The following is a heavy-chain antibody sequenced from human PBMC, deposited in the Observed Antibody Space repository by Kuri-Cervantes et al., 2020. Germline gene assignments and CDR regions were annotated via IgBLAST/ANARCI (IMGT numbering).Heavy chain of an antibody. D-gene: IGHD2-2*01. Sequence: LSLTCAASGFTFSSYAMHWVRQAPGKGLEWVAVISYDGSNKYYADSVKGRFTISRDNSKNTLFLQMNGLRTEDTAVYYCARRRPAANPHYFEYWGQGTLVTVSS. J-gene: IGHJ4*02. CDR1: GFTFSSYA. CDR2: ISYDGSNK. V-gene: IGHV3-30*07. CDR3: ARRRPAANPHYFEY.